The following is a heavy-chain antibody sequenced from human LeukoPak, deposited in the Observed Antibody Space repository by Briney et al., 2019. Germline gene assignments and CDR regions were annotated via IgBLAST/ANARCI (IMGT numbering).Heavy chain of an antibody. CDR2: INHSGST. CDR3: ARGPSIVVVPAAYFDY. D-gene: IGHD2-2*01. Sequence: SETLSLTCAVYGGSFSGYYWSWIRQPPGKGLEWIGEINHSGSTNYNPSLKSRVTISVDTSKNQFSLKLSSVTAADTAAYYCARGPSIVVVPAAYFDYWGQGTLVTVSS. CDR1: GGSFSGYY. J-gene: IGHJ4*02. V-gene: IGHV4-34*01.